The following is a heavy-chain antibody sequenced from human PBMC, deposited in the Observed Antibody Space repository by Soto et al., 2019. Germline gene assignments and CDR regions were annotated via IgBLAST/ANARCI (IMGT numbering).Heavy chain of an antibody. CDR1: GGTFSSHS. V-gene: IGHV1-69*13. Sequence: SVKVSCKSSGGTFSSHSINRVRQAPGQGLEWMGGIIPIFGPANFAKKFQGRVTITADESTTTAYMELSSLTSEDTAVYYCATGSFTSTGGRIGYHYNAMDVWGQGTTVTVSS. CDR2: IIPIFGPA. CDR3: ATGSFTSTGGRIGYHYNAMDV. D-gene: IGHD1-1*01. J-gene: IGHJ6*02.